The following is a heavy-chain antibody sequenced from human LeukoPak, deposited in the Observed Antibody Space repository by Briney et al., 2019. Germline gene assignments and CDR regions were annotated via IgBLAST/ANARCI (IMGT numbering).Heavy chain of an antibody. D-gene: IGHD6-19*01. CDR1: GFTFSSYA. J-gene: IGHJ3*02. Sequence: GGSLRLSCAASGFTFSSYAMSWVRQAPGKGLEWVSAISGSGGSTYYADSVKGRFTISRVNSKNTLFLQMKSLRAEDTAVYYCARDRSSGWANDAFDIWGQGTMVTVSS. CDR2: ISGSGGST. CDR3: ARDRSSGWANDAFDI. V-gene: IGHV3-23*01.